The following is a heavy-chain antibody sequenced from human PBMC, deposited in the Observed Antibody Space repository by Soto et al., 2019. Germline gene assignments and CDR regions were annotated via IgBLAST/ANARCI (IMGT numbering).Heavy chain of an antibody. Sequence: HPGGSLRLSCAASGFTFSSYAMSWVRQAPGKGLEWVSAISGSGGSTYYADSVKGRFTISRDNSKNTLYLQMNSLRAEDTAVYYCAKMGLVVVTAIFDYWGQGTLVTVSS. CDR1: GFTFSSYA. CDR2: ISGSGGST. J-gene: IGHJ4*02. CDR3: AKMGLVVVTAIFDY. D-gene: IGHD2-21*02. V-gene: IGHV3-23*01.